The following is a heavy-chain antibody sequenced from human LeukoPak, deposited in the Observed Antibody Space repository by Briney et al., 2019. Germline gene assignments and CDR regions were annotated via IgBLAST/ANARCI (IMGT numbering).Heavy chain of an antibody. CDR1: GDSVSSYNTA. V-gene: IGHV6-1*01. D-gene: IGHD6-19*01. CDR3: ARGRLANLDY. J-gene: IGHJ4*02. CDR2: TYYRSKWYN. Sequence: SQTLSLTCAISGDSVSSYNTAWNWSRQSPSRGLEWLGRTYYRSKWYNDYAVSVKSRITINPDTSKNQFSLQLNSVTPEDAAVYYCARGRLANLDYWGQGTLSPSPQ.